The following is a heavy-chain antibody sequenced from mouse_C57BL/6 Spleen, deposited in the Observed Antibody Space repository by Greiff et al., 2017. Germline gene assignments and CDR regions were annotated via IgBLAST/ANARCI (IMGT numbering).Heavy chain of an antibody. CDR1: GYTFTSYW. CDR2: IYPGSGST. Sequence: VQLQQSGAELVKPGASVKMSCKASGYTFTSYWITWVKQRPGQGLEWIGDIYPGSGSTNYNEKFTSKATLTVDTSSSTAYMQLSSLTSEDSAVYYCARTTDYAMDYWGQGTSVTVSS. V-gene: IGHV1-55*01. J-gene: IGHJ4*01. D-gene: IGHD1-1*01. CDR3: ARTTDYAMDY.